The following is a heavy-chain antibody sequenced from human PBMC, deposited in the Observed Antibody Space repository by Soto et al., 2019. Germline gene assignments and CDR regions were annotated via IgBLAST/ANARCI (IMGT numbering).Heavy chain of an antibody. CDR1: GGSISSSSSY. D-gene: IGHD4-17*01. Sequence: QLQLQESGPGLVKPSETLSLTCSFSGGSISSSSSYWGWIRQPPEKVLEWIGYIYYSGSTNYNPSLKRRITRSVDTSKNQFSLKLNSVTAAATAVYYWAIKPRGAATVTSVINGFDPCGQGAQVTVSS. CDR3: AIKPRGAATVTSVINGFDP. CDR2: IYYSGST. V-gene: IGHV4-39*01. J-gene: IGHJ5*02.